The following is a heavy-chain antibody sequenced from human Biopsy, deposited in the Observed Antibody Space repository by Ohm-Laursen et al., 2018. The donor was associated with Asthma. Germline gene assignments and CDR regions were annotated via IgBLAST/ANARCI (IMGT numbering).Heavy chain of an antibody. J-gene: IGHJ5*02. D-gene: IGHD7-27*01. CDR2: INPNSGGT. Sequence: SVKVSCKTSGYTFIGYHIHWVRQAPGQGLEWMGRINPNSGGTNYAQKFQGRVTMTSDTSISTAYMELSRLRSDDTALYYCARGQKSPGDRWFFLWGQGTLVTVSS. V-gene: IGHV1-2*06. CDR1: GYTFIGYH. CDR3: ARGQKSPGDRWFFL.